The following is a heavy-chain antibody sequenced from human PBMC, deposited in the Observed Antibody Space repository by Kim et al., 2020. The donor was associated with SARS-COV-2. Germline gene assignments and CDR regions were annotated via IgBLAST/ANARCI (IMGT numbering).Heavy chain of an antibody. D-gene: IGHD3-22*01. CDR3: APEDSYDSSGYYYTTTTWTS. V-gene: IGHV1-2*02. CDR2: INPNSGGT. CDR1: GYTFTGYY. Sequence: ASVKVSCKASGYTFTGYYMHWVRQAPGQGLEWMGWINPNSGGTNYAQKFQGRVTMTRDTSISTAYMELSGLRSDDTAVYYCAPEDSYDSSGYYYTTTTWTSGAKGPRSPSP. J-gene: IGHJ6*03.